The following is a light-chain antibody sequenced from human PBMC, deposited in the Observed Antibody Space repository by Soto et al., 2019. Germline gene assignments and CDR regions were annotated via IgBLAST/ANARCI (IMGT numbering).Light chain of an antibody. CDR2: DAS. CDR1: LSVSRN. J-gene: IGKJ1*01. V-gene: IGKV3-15*01. CDR3: QQYNAWPRT. Sequence: EIVMTQSPATLSVSPGERATLSCRASLSVSRNLAWYQQKPGQAPRLLIFDASTRATGIPAGFSGSGSGTEFTLTITSLQSEDFAVYYCQQYNAWPRTVGQGTKVDIK.